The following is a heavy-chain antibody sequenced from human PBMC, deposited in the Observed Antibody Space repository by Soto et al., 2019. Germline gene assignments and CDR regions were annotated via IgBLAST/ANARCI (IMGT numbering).Heavy chain of an antibody. D-gene: IGHD3-22*01. J-gene: IGHJ4*02. V-gene: IGHV3-13*01. CDR1: GFTFSSYD. CDR2: IGTAGDT. Sequence: EVQLVESGGDLVQPGGSLRLSCAASGFTFSSYDMHWVRQATGKGLEWVSAIGTAGDTYYLDSVKGRFTISRENAKNSLYLQMNSLRAEDTAVYYCARDYYDAGGAYYSGFDHWGQGILVTVSS. CDR3: ARDYYDAGGAYYSGFDH.